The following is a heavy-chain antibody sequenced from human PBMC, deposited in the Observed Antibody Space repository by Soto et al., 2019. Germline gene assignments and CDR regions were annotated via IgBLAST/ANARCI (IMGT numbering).Heavy chain of an antibody. V-gene: IGHV3-30*18. Sequence: QVQLVESGGGVVQPGRSLRLSCAASGFTFSSYGMHWVRQAPGKGLEWVAVISYDGSNKYYADSVKGRFTISRDNSKNTLYLQMNSLRAEDTAVYYCAKAHQPLGYYFDYWGQGTLVTVSS. CDR3: AKAHQPLGYYFDY. CDR1: GFTFSSYG. CDR2: ISYDGSNK. J-gene: IGHJ4*02. D-gene: IGHD7-27*01.